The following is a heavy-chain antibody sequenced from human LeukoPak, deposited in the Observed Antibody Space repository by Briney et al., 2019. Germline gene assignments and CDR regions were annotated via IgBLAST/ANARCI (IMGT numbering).Heavy chain of an antibody. CDR1: GFTFSSYS. D-gene: IGHD3-22*01. CDR3: ARGDYDSSGYTTS. J-gene: IGHJ5*02. V-gene: IGHV3-21*01. CDR2: ISSSSSYI. Sequence: GSLRLSCAASGFTFSSYSMNWVRQAPGKGLEWVSSISSSSSYIYYADSVKGRFTISRDNAKNSLYLQMNSLRAEDTAVYYCARGDYDSSGYTTSWGQGTLVTVSS.